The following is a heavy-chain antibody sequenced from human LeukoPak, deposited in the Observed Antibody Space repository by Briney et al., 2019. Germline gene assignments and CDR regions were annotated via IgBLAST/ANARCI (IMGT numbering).Heavy chain of an antibody. J-gene: IGHJ4*02. V-gene: IGHV4-59*08. CDR1: GDSFSSNY. CDR3: ARHIRGAYYYFDY. Sequence: PSETLSLTCTVSGDSFSSNYWSWIRQPPGKGLERIGYIFHSGSTNYNPSLKSRVSISVDTSKNQFSLKMNSVTAADTAVYFCARHIRGAYYYFDYWGQGTLVTVSS. D-gene: IGHD3-10*01. CDR2: IFHSGST.